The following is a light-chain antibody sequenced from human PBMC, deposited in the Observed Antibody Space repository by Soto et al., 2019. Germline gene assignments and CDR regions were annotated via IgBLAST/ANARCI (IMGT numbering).Light chain of an antibody. Sequence: QSALTQPASVSGSPGQSIAISCTGTSSDVGYYDFVSWYQQHPGKAPKVMIYDVNNRPSGVSNRFSGSKSGNTAFLTISGLQAEDEADYYCRSYTTSRSVVFGGGTKLTVL. V-gene: IGLV2-14*01. CDR2: DVN. CDR1: SSDVGYYDF. CDR3: RSYTTSRSVV. J-gene: IGLJ2*01.